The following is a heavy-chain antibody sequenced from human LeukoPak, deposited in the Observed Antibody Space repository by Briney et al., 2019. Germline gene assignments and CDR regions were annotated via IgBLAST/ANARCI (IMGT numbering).Heavy chain of an antibody. V-gene: IGHV3-23*01. Sequence: PGGSLRLSCAASGFTFSSYAMSWVRQAPGKGLDWVSSINGGGGSTYYADSVKGRFTISRDNSKNTLYLQMNSLRAEDTAMYYCAKIGANVGFWGQGTLVTVSS. J-gene: IGHJ4*02. CDR1: GFTFSSYA. CDR2: INGGGGST. D-gene: IGHD4/OR15-4a*01. CDR3: AKIGANVGF.